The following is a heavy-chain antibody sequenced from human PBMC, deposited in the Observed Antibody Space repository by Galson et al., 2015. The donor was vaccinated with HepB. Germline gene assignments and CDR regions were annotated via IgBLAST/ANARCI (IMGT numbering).Heavy chain of an antibody. CDR2: TYHRSKWYN. Sequence: CAISGDSVSSNGATWNWIRQSPSSGLEWLGRTYHRSKWYNDYAVSVKSRITINPDTSKNQFSLQLNSVTPDDTAVYYCAREGYYFDYWGRGSLVTVSS. V-gene: IGHV6-1*01. J-gene: IGHJ4*02. CDR3: AREGYYFDY. CDR1: GDSVSSNGAT.